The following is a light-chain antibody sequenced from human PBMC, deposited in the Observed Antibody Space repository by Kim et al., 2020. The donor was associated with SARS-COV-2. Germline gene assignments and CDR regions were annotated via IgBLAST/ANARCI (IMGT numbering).Light chain of an antibody. J-gene: IGKJ2*01. Sequence: PGQRATLSCSASQSVSSSYLAWYQQKPGQAPRLLIYGASSRATGIPDRFSGSGSGTDITLTISRLEPDDFALYYCQQYGTSPRTFGQGTKLEIK. CDR2: GAS. CDR3: QQYGTSPRT. CDR1: QSVSSSY. V-gene: IGKV3-20*01.